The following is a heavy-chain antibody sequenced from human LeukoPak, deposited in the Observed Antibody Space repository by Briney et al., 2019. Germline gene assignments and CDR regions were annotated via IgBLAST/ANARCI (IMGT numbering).Heavy chain of an antibody. D-gene: IGHD6-13*01. CDR3: ARGKSSSWYLDDAFDI. V-gene: IGHV6-1*01. J-gene: IGHJ3*02. Sequence: SQTLSLTCAISGDSVSSNSAAWNWIRQSPSRGLEWLGRTYYRSKWYNDYAVSVKSRITINPDTSKNQFSLQLNSVTPEDTAVYYCARGKSSSWYLDDAFDIWGQGTMVTVSS. CDR1: GDSVSSNSAA. CDR2: TYYRSKWYN.